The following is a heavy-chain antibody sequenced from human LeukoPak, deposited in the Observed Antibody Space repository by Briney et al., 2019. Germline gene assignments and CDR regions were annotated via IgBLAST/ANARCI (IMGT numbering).Heavy chain of an antibody. D-gene: IGHD3-22*01. V-gene: IGHV1-69*05. CDR1: GGTFSSYA. CDR3: ARVYDSSVDY. Sequence: SVKVSCKASGGTFSSYAISWVRQAPGQGLEWMGGIIPIFGTANYAQKFQGRVTMTRDMSTSTVYMELSSLRSEDTAVYYCARVYDSSVDYWGQGTLVTVSS. CDR2: IIPIFGTA. J-gene: IGHJ4*02.